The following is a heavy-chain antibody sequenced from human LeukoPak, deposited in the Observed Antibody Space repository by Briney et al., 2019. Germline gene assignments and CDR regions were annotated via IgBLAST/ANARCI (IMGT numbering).Heavy chain of an antibody. CDR1: GGSISGYS. J-gene: IGHJ6*03. V-gene: IGHV4-4*07. CDR2: IYTSGTT. D-gene: IGHD3-10*01. CDR3: ARNMVRISYYYMDV. Sequence: SETLSLTCTVSGGSISGYSWSWLRQPAGKGLEWIGRIYTSGTTNYNPSLNSRVTMSVDTSKNHFSLKLSSVTAADTAVYYCARNMVRISYYYMDVWGKGTTVTVS.